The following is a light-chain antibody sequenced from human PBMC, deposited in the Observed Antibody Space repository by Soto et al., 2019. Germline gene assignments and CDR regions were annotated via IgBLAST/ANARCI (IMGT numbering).Light chain of an antibody. CDR3: QQYNNWPLT. CDR1: ESVSTN. CDR2: DSS. J-gene: IGKJ4*01. V-gene: IGKV3-15*01. Sequence: EIVMTQSPVTLSVSPGERATLSCRASESVSTNLAWYQKKPGQAPRLLIFDSSIRATGIPVRFSGSVSGTEFTLTIGGLQSEDFAVYYCQQYNNWPLTFGGGTKVEIK.